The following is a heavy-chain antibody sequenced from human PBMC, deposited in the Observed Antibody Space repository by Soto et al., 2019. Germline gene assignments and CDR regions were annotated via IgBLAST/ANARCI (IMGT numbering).Heavy chain of an antibody. CDR1: GFTFSSYG. CDR2: ISYDGSNK. V-gene: IGHV3-30*18. CDR3: AKSGAGLGMDV. J-gene: IGHJ6*02. D-gene: IGHD1-26*01. Sequence: QVQLVEASGDVVQPGRALRLSFEASGFTFSSYGMQWVRQSPGKGLEWVAVISYDGSNKYYADSVKGRFTISRDNSKKTLYLQMKSLRAEDTSVYYIAKSGAGLGMDVCGHGAKVTVYS.